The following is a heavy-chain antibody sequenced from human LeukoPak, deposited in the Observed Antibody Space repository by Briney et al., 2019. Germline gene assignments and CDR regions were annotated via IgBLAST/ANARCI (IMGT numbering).Heavy chain of an antibody. V-gene: IGHV4-59*12. D-gene: IGHD4-17*01. CDR3: ARGAFSGYGDFGFDY. CDR2: IYDSGSA. Sequence: PSETLSLTCSVSGGSISSYYWSWIRKPPGKGLEWRGYIYDSGSANYNPTLKSRLTISLDPSKNQFPLKLSSVTAADTAVYYCARGAFSGYGDFGFDYWGQGTLVTASS. CDR1: GGSISSYY. J-gene: IGHJ4*02.